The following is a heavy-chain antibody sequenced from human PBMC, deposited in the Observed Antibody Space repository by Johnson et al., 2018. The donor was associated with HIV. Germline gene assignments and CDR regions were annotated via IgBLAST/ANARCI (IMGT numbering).Heavy chain of an antibody. J-gene: IGHJ3*02. CDR3: ARDSLETSDGAFDI. Sequence: VQLLESGGGLVQPGGSLRLSCAASGFTFSSYAMNWVRQAPGKGLVWVSRINSDGSSTSYADSVTGRFTISRDNAKNTLHLQMNSLRAEDTAVYYCARDSLETSDGAFDIWGQGTMVTVSS. CDR2: INSDGSST. CDR1: GFTFSSYA. V-gene: IGHV3-74*01. D-gene: IGHD1-1*01.